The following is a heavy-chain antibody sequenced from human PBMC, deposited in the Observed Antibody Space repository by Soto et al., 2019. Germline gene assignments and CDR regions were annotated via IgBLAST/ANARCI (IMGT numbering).Heavy chain of an antibody. Sequence: SETLSLTCAVSGGSISSSNWWSWVRQPPGKGLEWIGEIYHSGSTNYNPSLKSRVTISVDKSKNQFSLKLSSVTAADTAVYYCARDRVRYYYDSSGYYPGFDYWGKETLVTLSS. CDR2: IYHSGST. V-gene: IGHV4-4*02. J-gene: IGHJ4*02. CDR1: GGSISSSNW. CDR3: ARDRVRYYYDSSGYYPGFDY. D-gene: IGHD3-22*01.